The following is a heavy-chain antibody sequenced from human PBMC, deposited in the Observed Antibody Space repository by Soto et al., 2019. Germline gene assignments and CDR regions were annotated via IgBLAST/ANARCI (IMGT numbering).Heavy chain of an antibody. D-gene: IGHD3-10*01. Sequence: GGSLRLSCAASGFTFSSYAMHWVRQAPGKGLEWVAVISYDGSNKYYADSVKGRFTISRDNSKNTLYLQMNSLRAEDTAVYYCARDRSHYYGSGSYRYGMDVWGQGTTVTVSS. CDR1: GFTFSSYA. J-gene: IGHJ6*02. CDR3: ARDRSHYYGSGSYRYGMDV. CDR2: ISYDGSNK. V-gene: IGHV3-30-3*01.